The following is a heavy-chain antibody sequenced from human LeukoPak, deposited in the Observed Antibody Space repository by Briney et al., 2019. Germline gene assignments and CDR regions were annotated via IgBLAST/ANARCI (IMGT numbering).Heavy chain of an antibody. CDR2: ISGSSSHS. D-gene: IGHD3-22*01. J-gene: IGHJ4*02. CDR3: ARVNPISSGFYAY. CDR1: GFTSSDYY. Sequence: GGSLRLSCAASGFTSSDYYISWVRHAPGRGLEWVSYISGSSSHSNYADSVKGRFTISRDNAKDSLFLQMSSLRADDTAIYYCARVNPISSGFYAYWGQGTLVTVSS. V-gene: IGHV3-11*06.